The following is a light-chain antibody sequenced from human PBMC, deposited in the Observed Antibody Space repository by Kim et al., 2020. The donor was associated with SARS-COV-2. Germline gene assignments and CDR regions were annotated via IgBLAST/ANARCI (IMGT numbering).Light chain of an antibody. CDR1: QSVDSY. J-gene: IGKJ4*01. V-gene: IGKV3-11*01. CDR3: QHRSSWPQLT. CDR2: DAF. Sequence: EIVLTQSPATLSLSPGERATLSCRASQSVDSYLAWYQQKPGQAPRLLIYDAFNRATGIPARFSGSGSGTDFTLTISSLEPEDFAVYYCQHRSSWPQLTFGGGTKVDIK.